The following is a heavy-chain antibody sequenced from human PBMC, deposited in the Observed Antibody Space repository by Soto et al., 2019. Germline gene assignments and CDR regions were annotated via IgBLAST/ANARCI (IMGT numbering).Heavy chain of an antibody. V-gene: IGHV6-1*01. CDR2: TYYRSKWYN. CDR3: ARDRCSSTSCHLGPTYMDV. D-gene: IGHD2-2*01. J-gene: IGHJ6*03. Sequence: PSQTLSLTCAISGDSVSSSSAAWNWIRQSPSRGLEWLGRTYYRSKWYNDYAVSVKSRITINPDTSKNQFSLQLNSVTPEDTAVYYCARDRCSSTSCHLGPTYMDVWGKGTTVTVSS. CDR1: GDSVSSSSAA.